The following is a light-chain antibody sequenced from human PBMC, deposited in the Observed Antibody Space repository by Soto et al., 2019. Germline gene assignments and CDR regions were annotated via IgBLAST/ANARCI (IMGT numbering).Light chain of an antibody. CDR1: QGISSW. CDR2: AAS. Sequence: SESVDLSVTITIRASQGISSWLAWYQQKPGKAPKLLIYAASSLQSGVPSRLSGVAAWPYFPLTIISPQPEYFSTEYGQQSYSTLTFGQGTRLEIK. CDR3: QQSYSTLT. J-gene: IGKJ5*01. V-gene: IGKV1-39*01.